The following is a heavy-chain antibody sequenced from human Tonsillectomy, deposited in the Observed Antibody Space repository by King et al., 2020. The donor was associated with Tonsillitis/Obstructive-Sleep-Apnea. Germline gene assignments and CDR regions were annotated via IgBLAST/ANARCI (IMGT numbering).Heavy chain of an antibody. D-gene: IGHD6-13*01. CDR3: ASRQWQQLRAFYY. CDR1: GGSFSGYF. Sequence: VQLQQWGAGLLKPSETLSLTCAVYGGSFSGYFCTWIRQPPGKGLEWIGEINHSGSTNYNPSHKSRVTISVDTSKNQFSLKLSSVTAADTAVYYCASRQWQQLRAFYYWGQGTLVTVSS. CDR2: INHSGST. J-gene: IGHJ4*02. V-gene: IGHV4-34*01.